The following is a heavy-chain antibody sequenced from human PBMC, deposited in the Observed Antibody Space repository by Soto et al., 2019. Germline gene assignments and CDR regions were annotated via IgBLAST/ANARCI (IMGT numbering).Heavy chain of an antibody. CDR1: RYTFTSYD. CDR3: ARGGYYDSSGSRNYHYYGMNA. D-gene: IGHD3-22*01. Sequence: ASVKGSCKASRYTFTSYDINWVRQATGQGLEYLGWMNPNSGNTGYVQKFQGRVTMTRDTSISTAYMELSSLGSEDTALYYCARGGYYDSSGSRNYHYYGMNAWGKGPTVTV. CDR2: MNPNSGNT. V-gene: IGHV1-8*01. J-gene: IGHJ6*04.